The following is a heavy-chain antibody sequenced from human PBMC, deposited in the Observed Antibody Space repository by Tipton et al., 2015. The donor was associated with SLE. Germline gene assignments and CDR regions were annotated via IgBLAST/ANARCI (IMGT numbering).Heavy chain of an antibody. J-gene: IGHJ4*02. Sequence: TLSLTCTVSGYSIDSGHFWGWIRQPPGRALEWLGSISHTGRSYYNTSLQSRITMSLDTSRNQVFLRLSSVTAADTAIYYCARHDFDDNGYYLHYFEYWGQGTLVTVST. V-gene: IGHV4-38-2*02. CDR2: ISHTGRS. CDR1: GYSIDSGHF. D-gene: IGHD3-22*01. CDR3: ARHDFDDNGYYLHYFEY.